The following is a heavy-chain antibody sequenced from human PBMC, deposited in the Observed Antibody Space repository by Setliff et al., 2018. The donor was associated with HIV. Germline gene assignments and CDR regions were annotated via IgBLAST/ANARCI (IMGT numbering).Heavy chain of an antibody. CDR1: GFTLREVS. V-gene: IGHV1-24*01. J-gene: IGHJ4*02. D-gene: IGHD2-2*01. CDR2: FDPEDGET. CDR3: AIDMVGGWLRPMPDF. Sequence: EASVKVSCKVSGFTLREVSMHWVRQAPGKGLEWMGYFDPEDGETVYAQKFQGRVTMTEDTSTNTAYMELSGLRSGDTAVYYCAIDMVGGWLRPMPDFWGQGALVTVSS.